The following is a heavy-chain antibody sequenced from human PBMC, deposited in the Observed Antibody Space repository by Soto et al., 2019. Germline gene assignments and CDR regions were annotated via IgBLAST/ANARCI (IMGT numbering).Heavy chain of an antibody. Sequence: SETLSLTCTVSGGSISSGGYYWSWIRQHPGKGLEWIGYIYYSGSAYYNPSLESRVTISVDTSKNQFSLKMSSVTAADTAVYYCARDKTGYGDALDYWGQGALVTVSS. CDR1: GGSISSGGYY. CDR2: IYYSGSA. D-gene: IGHD4-17*01. V-gene: IGHV4-31*02. J-gene: IGHJ4*02. CDR3: ARDKTGYGDALDY.